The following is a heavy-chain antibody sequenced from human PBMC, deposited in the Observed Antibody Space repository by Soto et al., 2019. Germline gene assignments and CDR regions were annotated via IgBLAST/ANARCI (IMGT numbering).Heavy chain of an antibody. CDR2: IYHSGTT. D-gene: IGHD3-3*01. CDR3: ARADFSGFNDY. CDR1: GGSISRGGYS. J-gene: IGHJ4*02. Sequence: LSLTCAVSGGSISRGGYSWSWIRQPPGKGLEWIGYIYHSGTTYYNPSLESRVTISVDRSTNQFSLKLSSVTAADTAVYYCARADFSGFNDYWGQGTLVTVSS. V-gene: IGHV4-30-2*01.